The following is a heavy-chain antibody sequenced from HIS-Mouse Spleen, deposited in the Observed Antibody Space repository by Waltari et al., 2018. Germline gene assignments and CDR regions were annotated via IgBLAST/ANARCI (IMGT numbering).Heavy chain of an antibody. D-gene: IGHD6-19*01. CDR3: AGGWYFDY. J-gene: IGHJ4*02. V-gene: IGHV1-2*02. Sequence: QKFQGRVTMTRDTSISTAYMELSRLRSDDTAVYYCAGGWYFDYWGQGTLVTVSS.